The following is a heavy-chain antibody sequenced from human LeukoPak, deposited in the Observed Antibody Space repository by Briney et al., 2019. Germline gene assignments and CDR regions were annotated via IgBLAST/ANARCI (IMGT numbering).Heavy chain of an antibody. CDR2: IYYSGSI. J-gene: IGHJ4*02. D-gene: IGHD3-22*01. CDR3: ARSSGYYYYYFDY. Sequence: SETLSLTCTVSGGSISSYYWSWIRQPPGKGLEWIGHIYYSGSINYNPSLKSRVTISVDTSKNQFSLKLISVTAADTAVYYCARSSGYYYYYFDYWGQGTLVTVSS. CDR1: GGSISSYY. V-gene: IGHV4-59*01.